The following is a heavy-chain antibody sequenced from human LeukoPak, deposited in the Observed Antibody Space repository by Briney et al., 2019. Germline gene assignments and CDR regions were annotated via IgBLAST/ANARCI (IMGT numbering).Heavy chain of an antibody. CDR3: ARDLSTMSYGMDV. CDR1: GGSISCFY. V-gene: IGHV4-59*01. Sequence: SETLSLTCTVAGGSISCFYCGWIRPAPGKGLEWSGYIYYSGSKNYNPCLQSRVIISVDTYKNQFSLKLRSVTAADTAVYYCARDLSTMSYGMDVWGQGTTVTVSS. J-gene: IGHJ6*02. CDR2: IYYSGSK. D-gene: IGHD2/OR15-2a*01.